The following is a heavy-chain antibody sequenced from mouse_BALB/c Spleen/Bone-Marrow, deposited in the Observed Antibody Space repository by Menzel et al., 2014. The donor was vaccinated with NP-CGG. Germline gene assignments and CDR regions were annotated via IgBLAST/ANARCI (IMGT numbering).Heavy chain of an antibody. CDR1: GFTFSSFG. V-gene: IGHV5-17*02. J-gene: IGHJ2*01. CDR3: ARDGLRRSLGFDN. Sequence: EVQLVESGGGLVQPGGSRKLSCAASGFTFSSFGMNWVRQAPEKGLEWVAYISSGSSTIYYADTVKGRFTISRDNPKNTLFLQTSSLRSEDTAMYYCARDGLRRSLGFDNWGQGTTLTVSS. CDR2: ISSGSSTI. D-gene: IGHD2-2*01.